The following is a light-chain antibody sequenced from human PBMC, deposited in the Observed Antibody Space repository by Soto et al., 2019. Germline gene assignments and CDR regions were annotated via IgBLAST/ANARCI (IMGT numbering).Light chain of an antibody. Sequence: DIQMTQSPSSVSASGGDTVSITCRASQGINNWLAWYQQKPGKAPQVLIYAASSLQSEVPSRFSGSGFGTDFTLTVTSLQPEDFATYFCQQANNVPLTFGGGTKIEIK. CDR3: QQANNVPLT. V-gene: IGKV1-12*01. CDR2: AAS. J-gene: IGKJ4*01. CDR1: QGINNW.